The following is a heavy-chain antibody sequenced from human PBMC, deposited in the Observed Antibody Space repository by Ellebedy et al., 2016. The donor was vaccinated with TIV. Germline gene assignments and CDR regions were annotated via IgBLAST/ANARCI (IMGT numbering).Heavy chain of an antibody. J-gene: IGHJ4*02. CDR2: IYYSGST. CDR1: GGSISSGDYY. V-gene: IGHV4-30-4*02. Sequence: SETLSLXCTVSGGSISSGDYYWSWIRQPPGKGLEWIGYIYYSGSTYYNPSLKSRVTISVDTSKNQFSLKLGSVTAADTAVYYCASHPGYSSGWSRYYFDYWGQGTLVTVSS. CDR3: ASHPGYSSGWSRYYFDY. D-gene: IGHD6-19*01.